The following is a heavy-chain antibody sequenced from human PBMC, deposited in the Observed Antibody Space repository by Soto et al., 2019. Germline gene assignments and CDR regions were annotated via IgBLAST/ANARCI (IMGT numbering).Heavy chain of an antibody. V-gene: IGHV3-21*04. CDR1: GFIFSSYT. D-gene: IGHD6-19*01. CDR3: AKGLKGLAVAGCIDY. J-gene: IGHJ4*02. Sequence: PGGSLRLSCAASGFIFSSYTMHWVRQAPGKGLEWVSSISSSSSYIYYADSVKGRFTISRDNSKNTLYLQMNSLRAEDTAVYYCAKGLKGLAVAGCIDYWGQGTLVTVSS. CDR2: ISSSSSYI.